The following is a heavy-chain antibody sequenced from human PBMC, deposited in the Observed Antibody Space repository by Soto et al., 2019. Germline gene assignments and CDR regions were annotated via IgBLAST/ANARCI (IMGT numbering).Heavy chain of an antibody. V-gene: IGHV3-21*01. Sequence: PGGSLRLSCAASGFTSSSYWMHWVRQAPGKGLEWVACIGSSNTYIYYADSVKGRFTISRDNAKNSLYLQMNSLRAEDTAVYYCAKRKYCPSTPCFDYWGQGTQVTVSS. CDR1: GFTSSSYW. CDR3: AKRKYCPSTPCFDY. CDR2: IGSSNTYI. J-gene: IGHJ4*02. D-gene: IGHD2-2*01.